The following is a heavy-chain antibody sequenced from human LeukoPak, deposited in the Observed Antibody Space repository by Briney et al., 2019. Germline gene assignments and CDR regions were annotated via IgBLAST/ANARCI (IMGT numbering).Heavy chain of an antibody. D-gene: IGHD2-15*01. CDR1: GGSISSHY. Sequence: SETLSLTCTVSGGSISSHYWSWIRQPPRKGLEWIGYIYYSGSTNYNPSLKSRVTISVDTSKNQFSLKLSSVTAADTAVYYCARVVLYNWFDPWGQGTLVTVSS. J-gene: IGHJ5*02. CDR3: ARVVLYNWFDP. CDR2: IYYSGST. V-gene: IGHV4-59*11.